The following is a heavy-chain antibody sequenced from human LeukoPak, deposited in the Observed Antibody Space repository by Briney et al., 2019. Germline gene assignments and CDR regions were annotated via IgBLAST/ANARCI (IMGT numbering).Heavy chain of an antibody. V-gene: IGHV4-34*01. J-gene: IGHJ6*03. CDR2: INHSGST. CDR3: ARARTPLTYSYYYMDV. Sequence: SETLSLTCAVYGGSFSGYYWSWIRQPPGKGLEWIGEINHSGSTNYNPSLKSRVTISVDTSKNQFSLKLSSVTAADTAVYYCARARTPLTYSYYYMDVWGKGTTVTVSS. CDR1: GGSFSGYY.